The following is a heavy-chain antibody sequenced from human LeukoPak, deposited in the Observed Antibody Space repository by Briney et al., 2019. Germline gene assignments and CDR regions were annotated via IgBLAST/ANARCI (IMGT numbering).Heavy chain of an antibody. D-gene: IGHD4-17*01. J-gene: IGHJ4*02. CDR2: ISSVISYT. CDR3: AREGYGDYYFDN. V-gene: IGHV3-21*01. Sequence: GGSLRLSCAASGFTFSSYWMSWVRQAPGKGLEWVSSISSVISYTYYADSLKGRFTISRDNAKNSLYLQMNSLRADDTAVYYCAREGYGDYYFDNWGQGTLVTVSS. CDR1: GFTFSSYW.